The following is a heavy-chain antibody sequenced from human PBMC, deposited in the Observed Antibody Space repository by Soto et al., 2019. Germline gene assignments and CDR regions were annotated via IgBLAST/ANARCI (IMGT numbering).Heavy chain of an antibody. CDR1: GGSISSYY. CDR2: IYYSGST. J-gene: IGHJ5*02. CDR3: ARHQIVGATLGWFDP. V-gene: IGHV4-59*08. D-gene: IGHD1-26*01. Sequence: QVQLQESGPGLVKPSETLSLTCTVSGGSISSYYWSWIRQPPGKGLEWIGYIYYSGSTNYNPSLKSRVTISVDTSKNPFSLKLSSVTAADTAVYYCARHQIVGATLGWFDPWGQGTLVTVSS.